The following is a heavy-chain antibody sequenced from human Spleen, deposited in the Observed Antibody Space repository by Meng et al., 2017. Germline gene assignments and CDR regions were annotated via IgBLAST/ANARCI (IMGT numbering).Heavy chain of an antibody. CDR1: GFTFSSYA. V-gene: IGHV3-23*01. D-gene: IGHD3-10*01. CDR2: LSGGGFTT. Sequence: GESLKISCAASGFTFSSYAMSWVRHAPGKGLEWVSALSGGGFTTYYADSVKGRFTISRHNSKNTLYLQMNSPRAEDTALYYCAKYSYGLGDFFDYWGQGALVTVSS. J-gene: IGHJ4*02. CDR3: AKYSYGLGDFFDY.